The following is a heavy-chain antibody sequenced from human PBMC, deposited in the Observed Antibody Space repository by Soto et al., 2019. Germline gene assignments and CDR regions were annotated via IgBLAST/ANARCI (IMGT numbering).Heavy chain of an antibody. CDR2: IYWDDDK. Sequence: QITLKESGPTLVKPTQPLTLTCTFSGFSLSTSGVGVGWIRQPPGKALEWLALIYWDDDKRYSPFMRSRLTITKDTSKNQVVLTLTNMDPVDTATYYCAHRGKKAFDIWGRGTLVTVSS. CDR1: GFSLSTSGVG. CDR3: AHRGKKAFDI. V-gene: IGHV2-5*02. J-gene: IGHJ3*02.